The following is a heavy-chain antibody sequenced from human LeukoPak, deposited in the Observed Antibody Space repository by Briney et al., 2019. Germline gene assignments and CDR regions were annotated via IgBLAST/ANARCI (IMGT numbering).Heavy chain of an antibody. Sequence: ASVKVSCKASGYAFTSYGINWVRQAPGQGLEWMGWISVNNGNTHYAQKFQGRVTMTTDTSTSTAYMEVRSLRSDDTAVYYCARDYYDSSGYYVDLHYWGQGTLVTVSS. CDR3: ARDYYDSSGYYVDLHY. J-gene: IGHJ4*02. D-gene: IGHD3-22*01. V-gene: IGHV1-18*01. CDR2: ISVNNGNT. CDR1: GYAFTSYG.